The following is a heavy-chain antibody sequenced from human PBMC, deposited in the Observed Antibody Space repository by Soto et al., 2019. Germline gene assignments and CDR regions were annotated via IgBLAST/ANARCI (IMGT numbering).Heavy chain of an antibody. CDR1: GYTFTNND. J-gene: IGHJ5*02. V-gene: IGHV1-8*01. D-gene: IGHD5-18*01. CDR3: ARMASFGSLNWFDP. Sequence: SVKVSCKAPGYTFTNNDVTWVRQATGQGLEWMGWMNPGSGDTGYAQKFQGRVTMTRNISIATAYMELSSLRSEDTAIYYCARMASFGSLNWFDPWGQGTLVTVSS. CDR2: MNPGSGDT.